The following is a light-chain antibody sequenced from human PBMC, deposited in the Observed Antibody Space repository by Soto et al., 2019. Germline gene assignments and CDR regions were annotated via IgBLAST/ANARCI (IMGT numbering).Light chain of an antibody. CDR2: GAS. Sequence: EIVMTQSPATLSVSPGETATLSCRASQSVSSTLAWYQQKPGQAPSLLIYGASTRATDIPPMFSGSGSGTEFTLPITSLQSEDFAVYYCQQYKNWPPLTFGGGTKVEIK. J-gene: IGKJ4*01. V-gene: IGKV3-15*01. CDR3: QQYKNWPPLT. CDR1: QSVSST.